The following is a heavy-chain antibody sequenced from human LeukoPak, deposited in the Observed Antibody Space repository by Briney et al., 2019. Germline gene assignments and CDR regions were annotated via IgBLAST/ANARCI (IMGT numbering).Heavy chain of an antibody. CDR3: ARGHPIQPPSGAFDS. CDR1: GFTFSSYA. V-gene: IGHV3-30*01. D-gene: IGHD5-18*01. CDR2: ISYDGSNK. J-gene: IGHJ4*02. Sequence: GGSLRLSCAASGFTFSSYAMHWVRQAPGKGLEWVAVISYDGSNKYYADSVKGRFTISRDNSKNTLYLQMNSRRAEDTAVYYCARGHPIQPPSGAFDSWGQGTLVTMSS.